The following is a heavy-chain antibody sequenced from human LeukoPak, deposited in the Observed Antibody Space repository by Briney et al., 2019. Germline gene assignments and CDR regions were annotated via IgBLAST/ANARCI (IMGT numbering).Heavy chain of an antibody. Sequence: ASVKVSCKASGYTFTSYDINWVRQATGQGLEWMGWMNPNSGNTGYAQKFQGRVTMTRNTSISTAYMELSSLRSEDTAVYYCARGVVGTIFGVVISPRYYMDVWGKGTTATVSS. D-gene: IGHD3-3*01. CDR2: MNPNSGNT. J-gene: IGHJ6*03. V-gene: IGHV1-8*01. CDR1: GYTFTSYD. CDR3: ARGVVGTIFGVVISPRYYMDV.